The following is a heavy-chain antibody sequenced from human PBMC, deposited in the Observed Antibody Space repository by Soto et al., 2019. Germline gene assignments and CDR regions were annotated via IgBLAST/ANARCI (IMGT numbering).Heavy chain of an antibody. CDR1: GYTFTGYY. J-gene: IGHJ4*02. Sequence: GASVKVSCKASGYTFTGYYMHWVRQAPGQGLEWMGWINPNSGGTNYAQKFQGRVTMTRDTSISTAYMELSRLRPDDTAVYYCARDERGYSGYDYEFDYWGQGTLVTVSS. CDR2: INPNSGGT. V-gene: IGHV1-2*02. D-gene: IGHD5-12*01. CDR3: ARDERGYSGYDYEFDY.